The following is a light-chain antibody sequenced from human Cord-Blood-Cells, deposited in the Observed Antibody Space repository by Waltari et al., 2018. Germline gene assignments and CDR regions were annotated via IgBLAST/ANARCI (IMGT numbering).Light chain of an antibody. J-gene: IGLJ1*01. Sequence: QSALTQPASVSGSPGQSITISCPGTSSDVGRYNLVSWYQQHPGTAPKLMIYEGRKRPAGGSNRFSGSKTGNTACLAISGLQAEDDADYYCCSYAGSSTYVFGTGTKVTVL. CDR2: EGR. CDR1: SSDVGRYNL. CDR3: CSYAGSSTYV. V-gene: IGLV2-23*01.